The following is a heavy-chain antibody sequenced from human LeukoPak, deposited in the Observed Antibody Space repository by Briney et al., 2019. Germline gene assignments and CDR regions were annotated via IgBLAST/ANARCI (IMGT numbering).Heavy chain of an antibody. CDR1: GFTFSSYA. CDR2: ISGSGGST. D-gene: IGHD3-22*01. CDR3: AKKVTGHDSSGYYNY. J-gene: IGHJ4*02. V-gene: IGHV3-23*01. Sequence: GGSLRLSCAASGFTFSSYAMSWVRQAPGKGLEWVSAISGSGGSTYYADSVKGRFTISRDNSKNTLYLQMNSLRAEDTAVYYCAKKVTGHDSSGYYNYWGQGILVTVSS.